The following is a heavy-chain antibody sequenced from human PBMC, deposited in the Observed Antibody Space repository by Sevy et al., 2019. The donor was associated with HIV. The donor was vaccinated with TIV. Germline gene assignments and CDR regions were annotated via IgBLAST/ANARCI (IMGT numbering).Heavy chain of an antibody. V-gene: IGHV4-59*11. J-gene: IGHJ4*02. CDR2: MYDSGSS. CDR1: GGSISGHY. D-gene: IGHD3-22*01. Sequence: SETLSLTCTVSGGSISGHYWGWIRQSPGKGLEWIAYMYDSGSSNYNTSLRSRVTISVDTSKNQISLRLSSVTAADTAVYYCARGGALTYYDTSGFQNYFDSWGPGNLVTGSS. CDR3: ARGGALTYYDTSGFQNYFDS.